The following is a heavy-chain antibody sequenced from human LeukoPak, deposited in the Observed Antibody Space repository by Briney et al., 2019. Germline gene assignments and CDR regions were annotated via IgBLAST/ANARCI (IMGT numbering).Heavy chain of an antibody. CDR1: GFTFSSYW. CDR3: EGSAGY. CDR2: IKKDGSEK. V-gene: IGHV3-7*01. Sequence: GGSLRLSCAASGFTFSSYWMSWVRQAPGKGLEWVANIKKDGSEKYYVDSVKGRFTISRDNAKNSLFLQMNSLRVEDTAVYYCEGSAGYWGQGTLITVSS. J-gene: IGHJ4*02. D-gene: IGHD6-19*01.